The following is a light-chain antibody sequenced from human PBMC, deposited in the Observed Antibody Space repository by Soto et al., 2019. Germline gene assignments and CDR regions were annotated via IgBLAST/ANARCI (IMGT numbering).Light chain of an antibody. J-gene: IGKJ1*01. CDR1: QGIRND. CDR2: AAS. V-gene: IGKV1-6*01. Sequence: IQMTQSPPFLSASVGDIVTITCRASQGIRNDLGWYQQKPGKAPKLLIYAASSLQSGVPSRFSGSGSGTDFTLTISSLQPEDFATYYCLQNYNYPWTFGQGTKVDIK. CDR3: LQNYNYPWT.